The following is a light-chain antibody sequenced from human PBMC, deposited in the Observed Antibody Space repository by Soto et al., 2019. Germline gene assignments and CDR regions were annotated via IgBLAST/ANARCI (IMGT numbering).Light chain of an antibody. CDR3: LQHNSYPYT. CDR1: QGINNY. V-gene: IGKV1-17*03. Sequence: DIQMTQSPSAMSASVGDRVTITCRASQGINNYLAWFQQRPWKVPKRLIYAASSLQSGVPSRFSGSGSGTEFTLTISSLQPEDFATYYCLQHNSYPYTFGQGTKLEI. CDR2: AAS. J-gene: IGKJ2*01.